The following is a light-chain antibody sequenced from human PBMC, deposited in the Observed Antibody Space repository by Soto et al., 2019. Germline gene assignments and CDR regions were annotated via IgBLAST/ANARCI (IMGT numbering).Light chain of an antibody. CDR3: QVWGSSVV. V-gene: IGLV3-21*04. Sequence: SYELTQPPSVSVAPGETARITCGGNNIGSKSVHWYQQKPGQAPVLVIYYDNDRPSGIPERFSGSNSGNTATLTISRVEAGDEADYYCQVWGSSVVFGGGTKLTVL. J-gene: IGLJ3*02. CDR2: YDN. CDR1: NIGSKS.